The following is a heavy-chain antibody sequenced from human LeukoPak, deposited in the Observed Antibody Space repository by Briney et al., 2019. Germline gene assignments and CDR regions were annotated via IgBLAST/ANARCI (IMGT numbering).Heavy chain of an antibody. J-gene: IGHJ4*02. D-gene: IGHD6-13*01. V-gene: IGHV3-23*01. Sequence: GGSLRLSCLASGFTFSNYAMSWVRQAPGKGLEWVSGITISGKTAYYADSVKGRFTISRDNFKNTLYLQMNSLRAEDTAVYYCAKRYTSGWYQYYFDCWGQGTLVTVSS. CDR2: ITISGKTA. CDR3: AKRYTSGWYQYYFDC. CDR1: GFTFSNYA.